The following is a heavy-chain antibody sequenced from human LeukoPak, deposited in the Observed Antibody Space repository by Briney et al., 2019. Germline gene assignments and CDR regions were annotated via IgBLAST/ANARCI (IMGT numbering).Heavy chain of an antibody. CDR1: GFTFDDYA. CDR2: ISWNSGSI. J-gene: IGHJ3*02. V-gene: IGHV3-9*01. CDR3: ARAATATDAFDI. Sequence: QPGRSLRLSCAASGFTFDDYAMHWVRQAPGKGLEWVSGISWNSGSIGYADSVKGRFTISRDNAKNSLYLQMNSLRAEDTAVYYCARAATATDAFDIWGQGTMVTVSS. D-gene: IGHD5-18*01.